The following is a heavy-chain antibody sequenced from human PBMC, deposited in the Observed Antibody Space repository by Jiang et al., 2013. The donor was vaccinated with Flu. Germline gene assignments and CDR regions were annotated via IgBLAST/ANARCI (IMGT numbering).Heavy chain of an antibody. Sequence: GPGLVKPSETLSLTCAVSGYSISSGYYWGWIRQPPGKGLEWIGSIYHGGSTYYNPSLKSRVTISVDTSKNQFSLKLSSVTAADTAVYYCAREGYCSSTSCQPRVLWFGDNYFDYWGQGTLVTVSS. CDR1: GYSISSGYY. J-gene: IGHJ4*02. D-gene: IGHD2-2*01. V-gene: IGHV4-38-2*02. CDR3: AREGYCSSTSCQPRVLWFGDNYFDY. CDR2: IYHGGST.